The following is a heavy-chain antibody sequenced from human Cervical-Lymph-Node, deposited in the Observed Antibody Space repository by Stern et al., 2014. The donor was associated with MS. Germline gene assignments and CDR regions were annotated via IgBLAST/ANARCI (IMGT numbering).Heavy chain of an antibody. CDR1: GYTFTGYY. J-gene: IGHJ3*02. CDR2: INPNSGGT. Sequence: QVQLGQSGAEVKKPGASVKVSCKASGYTFTGYYMHWVRQAPGQGLEWMGRINPNSGGTKYATKFQCWVHMTRDTSISTAYMELSRLRSDDTAVYYCARDWAPAVLDAFDIWGQGTMVTVSS. D-gene: IGHD1-1*01. V-gene: IGHV1-2*04. CDR3: ARDWAPAVLDAFDI.